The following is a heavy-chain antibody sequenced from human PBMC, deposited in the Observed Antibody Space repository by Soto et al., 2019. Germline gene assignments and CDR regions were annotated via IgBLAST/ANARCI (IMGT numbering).Heavy chain of an antibody. Sequence: QLVQSGSEVKKPGSSVKVSCQASGGTFSGYVVTWVRQAPGQGLEWMGEFVPLFGTTNYAQRFSGRITITADESTSTAYMELRTLRSDDTDVYYCATHGLGVSSPNYFDNWGQGNLVTVSS. D-gene: IGHD3-16*01. J-gene: IGHJ4*02. CDR3: ATHGLGVSSPNYFDN. V-gene: IGHV1-69*01. CDR2: FVPLFGTT. CDR1: GGTFSGYV.